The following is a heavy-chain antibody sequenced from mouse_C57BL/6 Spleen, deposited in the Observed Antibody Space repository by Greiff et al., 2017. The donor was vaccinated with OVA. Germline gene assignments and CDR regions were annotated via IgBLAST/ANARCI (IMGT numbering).Heavy chain of an antibody. CDR3: ARSNYYGSRGYFDV. D-gene: IGHD1-1*01. CDR1: GYSFTGYY. Sequence: EVQLQQSGPELVKPGASVKISCKASGYSFTGYYMNWVKQSPEKSLEWIGEINPSTGGTTYNQKFKAKATLTVDKSSSTAYMQLKSLTSEDSAVYYCARSNYYGSRGYFDVWGTGTTVTVSS. V-gene: IGHV1-42*01. CDR2: INPSTGGT. J-gene: IGHJ1*03.